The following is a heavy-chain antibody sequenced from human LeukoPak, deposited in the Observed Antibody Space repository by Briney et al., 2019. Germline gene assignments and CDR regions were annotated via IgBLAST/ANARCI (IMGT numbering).Heavy chain of an antibody. V-gene: IGHV3-23*01. J-gene: IGHJ5*01. CDR1: GFSFTIYA. Sequence: PGGSLRLSCAASGFSFTIYAFSWVRQAPGKGPEWVSGISGSGDTTHYADSVKGRFTISRDNSKNTLYLQMNSLRAEDTAIYYCATAPASIGLGMRVFDSWGQGTLVTVSS. CDR3: ATAPASIGLGMRVFDS. D-gene: IGHD3-10*01. CDR2: ISGSGDTT.